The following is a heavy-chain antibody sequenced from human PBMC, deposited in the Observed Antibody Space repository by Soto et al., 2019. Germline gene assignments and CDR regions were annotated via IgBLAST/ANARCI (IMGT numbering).Heavy chain of an antibody. CDR3: ARTGDFAREIVA. J-gene: IGHJ5*02. CDR2: VNPNSGVT. V-gene: IGHV1-2*02. CDR1: GYSFTAYY. D-gene: IGHD7-27*01. Sequence: ASVKVSCKASGYSFTAYYVHWVRQAPGQGLEWMGWVNPNSGVTSYAQKFQDRVTMTRDTSITTAYMELDRLKSDDTAVYYCARTGDFAREIVAWGQGSLVTVSS.